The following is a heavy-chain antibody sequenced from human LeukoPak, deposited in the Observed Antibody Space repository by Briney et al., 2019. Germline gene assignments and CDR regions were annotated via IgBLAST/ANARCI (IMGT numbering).Heavy chain of an antibody. CDR3: ASATRDGYSYFFDY. CDR1: GGTFSSYA. CDR2: VIPIFGTA. D-gene: IGHD5-24*01. Sequence: SVKVSCKASGGTFSSYAISWVRQAPGQGLEWMGGVIPIFGTANYAQKFQGRVTITADESTSTAYMELSSLRSEDTAVYYCASATRDGYSYFFDYWGQGTLVTVSS. V-gene: IGHV1-69*01. J-gene: IGHJ4*02.